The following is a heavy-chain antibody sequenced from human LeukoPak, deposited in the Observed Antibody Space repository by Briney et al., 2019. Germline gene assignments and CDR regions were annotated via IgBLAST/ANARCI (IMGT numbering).Heavy chain of an antibody. CDR2: ITGSGSDI. Sequence: ASVKVSCKASGGTFSSYTMNWVRQAPGEGLEWVSSITGSGSDIYYADSVKGRFTISRDNAKNSLYLQMNSLRAEDTAVYYCARDVYGDYANDYWGQGTLVTVSS. D-gene: IGHD4-17*01. CDR3: ARDVYGDYANDY. CDR1: GGTFSSYT. V-gene: IGHV3-21*01. J-gene: IGHJ4*02.